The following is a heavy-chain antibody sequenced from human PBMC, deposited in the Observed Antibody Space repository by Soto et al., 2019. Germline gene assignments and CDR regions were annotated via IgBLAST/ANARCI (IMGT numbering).Heavy chain of an antibody. D-gene: IGHD3-22*01. CDR3: ARVPHYYDGSSYYFRFDY. J-gene: IGHJ4*02. CDR2: IKQDESEK. V-gene: IGHV3-7*01. Sequence: EVQLVESGGGLVQPGGSLRLSCAVSGFTFNNYWMTWVRQAPGKGLEWVANIKQDESEKYYVDSVKGRFTVSRDNAKNSLYLQMNSLRADDTAIYYCARVPHYYDGSSYYFRFDYWGQGTLVTVSS. CDR1: GFTFNNYW.